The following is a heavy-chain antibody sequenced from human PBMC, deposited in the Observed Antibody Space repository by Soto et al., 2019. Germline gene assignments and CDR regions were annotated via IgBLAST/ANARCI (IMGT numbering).Heavy chain of an antibody. CDR1: GFTFSHYA. CDR3: AKFFVETGESSGWPWSFHY. D-gene: IGHD6-19*01. J-gene: IGHJ4*02. Sequence: QPGGSLRLSCAASGFTFSHYAMSWVRQAPGKGLEWVSAISGGGGTTYYAGSVKGRFTISRDNSMNTLFLQMNSLRAEDTAVYYCAKFFVETGESSGWPWSFHYWGQGTLVTVSS. CDR2: ISGGGGTT. V-gene: IGHV3-23*01.